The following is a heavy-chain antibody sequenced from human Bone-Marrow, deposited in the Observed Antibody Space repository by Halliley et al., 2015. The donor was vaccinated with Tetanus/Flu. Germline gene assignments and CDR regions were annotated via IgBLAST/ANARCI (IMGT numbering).Heavy chain of an antibody. D-gene: IGHD5-12*01. CDR2: ITWNSGSI. Sequence: CAASGFTFGDYAMHWVRQTPGKGLEWVSAITWNSGSILYADSVKGRFTISRDNAKNSLYLQMSSLRAEDTALYYCVKGMGWLRAFDYWGQGNLVTVSS. J-gene: IGHJ4*02. CDR1: GFTFGDYA. V-gene: IGHV3-9*01. CDR3: VKGMGWLRAFDY.